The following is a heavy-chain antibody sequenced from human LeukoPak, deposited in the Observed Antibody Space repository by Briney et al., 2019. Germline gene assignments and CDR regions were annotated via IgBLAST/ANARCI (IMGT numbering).Heavy chain of an antibody. D-gene: IGHD6-13*01. J-gene: IGHJ4*02. CDR3: ARLNGYTLTPDY. Sequence: SETLFLTCTVSGGPISSSSYYWGWIRQPPGKGLEWIGSIYYSGSTYYNPSLKSRVTISVDTSKNQFSLKLSSVTAADTAVYYCARLNGYTLTPDYWGQGTLVTVSS. V-gene: IGHV4-39*07. CDR2: IYYSGST. CDR1: GGPISSSSYY.